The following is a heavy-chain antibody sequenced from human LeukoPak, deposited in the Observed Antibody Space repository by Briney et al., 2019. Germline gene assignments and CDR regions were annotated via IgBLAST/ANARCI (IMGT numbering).Heavy chain of an antibody. CDR3: ARDLGEAAAGTGADY. Sequence: ASVKVSCKASGYTFTSYYMHWVRQAPGQGLEWMGIINPSGGSTSYAQKFQGRVTMTRDMSTSTVYMELSSLRSEDTAVYYCARDLGEAAAGTGADYWGQGTLVTVSS. CDR2: INPSGGST. CDR1: GYTFTSYY. J-gene: IGHJ4*02. V-gene: IGHV1-46*01. D-gene: IGHD6-13*01.